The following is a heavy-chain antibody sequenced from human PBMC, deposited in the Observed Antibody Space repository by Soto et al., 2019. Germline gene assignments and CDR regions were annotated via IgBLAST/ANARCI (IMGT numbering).Heavy chain of an antibody. V-gene: IGHV3-21*01. CDR2: ISSSSSYI. D-gene: IGHD4-17*01. J-gene: IGHJ4*02. CDR3: SRNYGDYVNLDY. CDR1: GFTFSSYS. Sequence: EVQLVESGGGLVKPGGSLRLSCAASGFTFSSYSVNWVRQAPGKGLEWVSSISSSSSYIYYADSVKGRFTISRDNAKNSLYLQMNSLRAEDTAVYYCSRNYGDYVNLDYWGQGTLVTVSS.